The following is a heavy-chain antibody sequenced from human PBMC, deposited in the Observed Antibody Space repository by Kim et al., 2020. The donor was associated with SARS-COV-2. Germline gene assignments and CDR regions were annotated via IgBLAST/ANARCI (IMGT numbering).Heavy chain of an antibody. Sequence: SQTLSLTCAISGDSVSSNSAAWNWIRQSPSRGLEWLGRTYYRSKWYSDYTVSVKSRVTINPDTSKNQFSLHLNSVTPEDTAVYYCARGSTTNYYYGMDVWGQGTTVTVSS. V-gene: IGHV6-1*01. J-gene: IGHJ6*02. D-gene: IGHD2-2*01. CDR2: TYYRSKWYS. CDR1: GDSVSSNSAA. CDR3: ARGSTTNYYYGMDV.